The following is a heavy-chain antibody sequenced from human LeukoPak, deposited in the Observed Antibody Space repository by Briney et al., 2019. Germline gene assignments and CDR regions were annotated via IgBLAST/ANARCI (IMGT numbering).Heavy chain of an antibody. J-gene: IGHJ5*02. D-gene: IGHD4-17*01. CDR2: IKSKTDGGTT. CDR1: GFTFSNAW. V-gene: IGHV3-15*01. Sequence: NAGGSLRLSCPASGFTFSNAWMSWVRQAPGKGLEWVGRIKSKTDGGTTDYAAPVNGRFTISRDDSKNTLYLQMNSLKTEDTAVYYCTTDDGDYDGWFDPWGQGTLVTVSS. CDR3: TTDDGDYDGWFDP.